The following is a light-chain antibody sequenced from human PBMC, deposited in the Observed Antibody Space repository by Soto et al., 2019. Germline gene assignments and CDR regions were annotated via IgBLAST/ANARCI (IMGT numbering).Light chain of an antibody. Sequence: EIVMTQSPVTLSVSPGERATLSCRASQTVTTDLAWYQQKPGQAPRLVIHGASTRATDFPARFSGSGSGTEFTLTISSLQSEDIAVYYCQQYEIWPRTFGQGTNLEIK. CDR2: GAS. CDR1: QTVTTD. J-gene: IGKJ2*01. CDR3: QQYEIWPRT. V-gene: IGKV3-15*01.